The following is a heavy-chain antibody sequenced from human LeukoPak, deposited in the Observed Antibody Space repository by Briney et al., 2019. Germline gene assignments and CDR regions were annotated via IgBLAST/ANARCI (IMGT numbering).Heavy chain of an antibody. CDR1: GGSISSYY. J-gene: IGHJ6*03. CDR3: ARGGVACSGGSCYYYYMDV. D-gene: IGHD2-15*01. V-gene: IGHV4-4*07. Sequence: SETLSLTCTVSGGSISSYYWSWIRQPAGKGLEWIGRIYTSGSTNYNPSLKSRVTISVDKSKSQFSLKLSSVTAADTAVYYCARGGVACSGGSCYYYYMDVWGKGTTVTVSS. CDR2: IYTSGST.